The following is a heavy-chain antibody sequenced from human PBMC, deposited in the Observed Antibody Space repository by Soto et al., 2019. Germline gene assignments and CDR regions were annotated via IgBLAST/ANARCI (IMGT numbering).Heavy chain of an antibody. Sequence: GGSLRLSCAASGFTFRSYAMHWVRQAPGKGLEWVAIISYDGSDKYYADSVKGRFTISRDNSKNTLYLQMNSLRAEDTAVYYCARTAVAGSPIRLYYFDYWGQGTLVTVSS. J-gene: IGHJ4*02. CDR2: ISYDGSDK. CDR3: ARTAVAGSPIRLYYFDY. CDR1: GFTFRSYA. D-gene: IGHD6-19*01. V-gene: IGHV3-30-3*01.